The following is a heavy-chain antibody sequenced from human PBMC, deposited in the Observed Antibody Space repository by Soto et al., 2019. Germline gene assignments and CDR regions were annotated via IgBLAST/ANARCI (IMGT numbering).Heavy chain of an antibody. CDR3: AKDRRYNWNYSWFDP. CDR2: ISGSGGST. J-gene: IGHJ5*02. D-gene: IGHD1-7*01. CDR1: GFAFSSYA. V-gene: IGHV3-23*01. Sequence: GGSLRLSYAAYGFAFSSYAMCWVRQAPGKGLEWVSAISGSGGSTYYADSVKGRFTISRDNSKNTLYLQMNSLRAEDTAVYYCAKDRRYNWNYSWFDPWGQGTLVTVSS.